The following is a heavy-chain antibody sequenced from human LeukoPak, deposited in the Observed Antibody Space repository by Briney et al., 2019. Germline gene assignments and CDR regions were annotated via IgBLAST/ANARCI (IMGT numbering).Heavy chain of an antibody. J-gene: IGHJ4*02. Sequence: GGSLRLSCAASGFTFSSYSMNWVRQAPGKGLEWVSYISSSSSTIYYADSVKGRFTISRDNAKNSLYLQMNSLRAEDTAVYYCARAMVAIVVVPAAPFDYWGQGTLVTVSS. CDR1: GFTFSSYS. D-gene: IGHD2-2*03. V-gene: IGHV3-48*04. CDR2: ISSSSSTI. CDR3: ARAMVAIVVVPAAPFDY.